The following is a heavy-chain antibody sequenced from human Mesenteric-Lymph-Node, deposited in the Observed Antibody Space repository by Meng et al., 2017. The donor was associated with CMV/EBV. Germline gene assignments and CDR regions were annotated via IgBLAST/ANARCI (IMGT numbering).Heavy chain of an antibody. CDR3: ARVGRRVGYYYYYYGMDV. Sequence: SETLSLTCTVSGGSISSSSYYWGWIRQPPGKGLEWIGSIYYSGSTYYNPSLKSRVTISVDTSKNQFSLKLNSVTAADTAVYYCARVGRRVGYYYYYYGMDVWGQGTTVTVSS. CDR2: IYYSGST. J-gene: IGHJ6*02. CDR1: GGSISSSSYY. D-gene: IGHD1-26*01. V-gene: IGHV4-39*07.